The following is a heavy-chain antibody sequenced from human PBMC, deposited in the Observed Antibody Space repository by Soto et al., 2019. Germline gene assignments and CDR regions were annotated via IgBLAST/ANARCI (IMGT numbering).Heavy chain of an antibody. J-gene: IGHJ4*02. CDR1: CGSLSGYY. D-gene: IGHD4-17*01. CDR3: ARDTGTVTPTFDY. Sequence: PSETLSLTCAFYCGSLSGYYWSWIRQPPGKGLEWIGEINHSGSTNYNPSLKSRVTISVDTSKNQFSLKLSSVTAADTAVYYCARDTGTVTPTFDYWGQGTLVTVSS. CDR2: INHSGST. V-gene: IGHV4-34*01.